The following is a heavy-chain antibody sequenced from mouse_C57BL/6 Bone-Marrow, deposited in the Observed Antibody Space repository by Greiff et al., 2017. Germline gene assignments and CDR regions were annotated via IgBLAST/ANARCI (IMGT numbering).Heavy chain of an antibody. J-gene: IGHJ3*01. Sequence: DVKLVESGGGLVKPGGSLKLSCAASGFTFSDYGMHWVRQAPEKGLEWVAYISSGGSTIYYADTVKGRFTISRDNAKNTLFLQMTSLRSEDTAMYYCARKAYYSNYAWFAYWGQGTLVTVSA. V-gene: IGHV5-17*01. D-gene: IGHD2-5*01. CDR1: GFTFSDYG. CDR2: ISSGGSTI. CDR3: ARKAYYSNYAWFAY.